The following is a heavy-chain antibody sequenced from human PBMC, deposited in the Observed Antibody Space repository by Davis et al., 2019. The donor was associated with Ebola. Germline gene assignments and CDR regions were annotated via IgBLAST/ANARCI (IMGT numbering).Heavy chain of an antibody. J-gene: IGHJ6*04. D-gene: IGHD1-26*01. CDR3: ARDHDSGSYPAFYYYGMDV. Sequence: PGGSLRLSCAASGFTFSSYSMNWVRQAPGKGLEWVSSISSSSSYIYYADSVKGRFTISRDNAKNSLYLQMNSLRAEDTAVYYCARDHDSGSYPAFYYYGMDVWGKGTTVTVSS. CDR1: GFTFSSYS. CDR2: ISSSSSYI. V-gene: IGHV3-21*01.